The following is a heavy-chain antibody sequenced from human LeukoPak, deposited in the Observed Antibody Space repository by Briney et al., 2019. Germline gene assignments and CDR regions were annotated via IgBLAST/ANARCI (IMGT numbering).Heavy chain of an antibody. CDR2: ISGSGGST. D-gene: IGHD2-21*01. CDR3: AKFLPTHIVVANYYFDY. V-gene: IGHV3-23*01. CDR1: GFTFSSYA. Sequence: GGSLRLSCAASGFTFSSYAMSWVRQAPGKGLEWVSAISGSGGSTYYADSVKGRFTISRDNSKNTLYLQMNSLRAEDTAVYYCAKFLPTHIVVANYYFDYWGQGTLVTVFS. J-gene: IGHJ4*02.